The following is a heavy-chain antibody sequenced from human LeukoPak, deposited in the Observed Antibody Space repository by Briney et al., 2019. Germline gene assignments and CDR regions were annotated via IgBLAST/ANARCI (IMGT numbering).Heavy chain of an antibody. CDR3: ARDHWLKMYYDFWSGYFDY. V-gene: IGHV3-30*03. J-gene: IGHJ4*02. D-gene: IGHD3-3*01. CDR2: ISPDGSST. Sequence: GGSLRLSCVASGFAFSDYGMDWVRQAPGKGLEWVAVISPDGSSTYYADSVKGRFTISRDNSKNTLYLQMNSLRAEDTAVYYCARDHWLKMYYDFWSGYFDYWGQGTLVTVSS. CDR1: GFAFSDYG.